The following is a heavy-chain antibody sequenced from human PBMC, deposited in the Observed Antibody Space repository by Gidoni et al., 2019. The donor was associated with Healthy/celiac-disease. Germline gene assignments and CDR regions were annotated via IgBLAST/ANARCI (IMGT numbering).Heavy chain of an antibody. J-gene: IGHJ5*02. CDR1: GFTFDDYA. Sequence: EVQLVESGGGLVQPGSSLILSWPASGFTFDDYAMHWARQAPGKGLEWVSGISWNSGSIGYADSVKGRFTISRDNAKNSLYLQMNSLRAEDTALYYCAKDSPLWFDPWGQGTLVTVSS. CDR2: ISWNSGSI. V-gene: IGHV3-9*01. CDR3: AKDSPLWFDP.